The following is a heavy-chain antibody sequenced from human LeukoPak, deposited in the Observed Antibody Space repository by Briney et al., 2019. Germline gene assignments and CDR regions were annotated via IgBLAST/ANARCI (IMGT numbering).Heavy chain of an antibody. Sequence: ASVKVSCKASGYTFTGYFIHWVRQAPGQGLEWMGWINPNSGDTNYAQNFRDRVTMTRGTSISAAYMELSRLRSDDTAVYYCARVLLGSSGLDYWGQGTLVTVSS. CDR1: GYTFTGYF. V-gene: IGHV1-2*02. D-gene: IGHD6-19*01. CDR3: ARVLLGSSGLDY. CDR2: INPNSGDT. J-gene: IGHJ4*02.